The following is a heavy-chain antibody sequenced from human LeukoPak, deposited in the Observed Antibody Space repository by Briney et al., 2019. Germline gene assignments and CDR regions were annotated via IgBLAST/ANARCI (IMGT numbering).Heavy chain of an antibody. CDR3: ARTLIAAAGDLDY. J-gene: IGHJ4*02. Sequence: SETLSLTCAVCGGSFSGYYWSWIRQPPGKGLEWIGEINHSGSTNYNPSLKSRVTISVDTSKNQFSLKLSSVTAADTAVYYCARTLIAAAGDLDYWGQGTLVTVSS. CDR1: GGSFSGYY. CDR2: INHSGST. D-gene: IGHD6-13*01. V-gene: IGHV4-34*01.